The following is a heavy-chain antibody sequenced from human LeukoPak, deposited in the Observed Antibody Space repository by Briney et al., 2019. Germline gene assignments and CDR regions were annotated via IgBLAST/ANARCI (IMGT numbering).Heavy chain of an antibody. V-gene: IGHV4-59*08. CDR2: IYYSGST. Sequence: SETLSLTCTVSGGSISSYYWSWIRQPPGKGLEWIGYIYYSGSTNYNPSLKSRVTISVDTSKNQFSLKLSSVTAADTAVYYCARGNDSSSWYVDYWGQGTLVTVSS. CDR3: ARGNDSSSWYVDY. CDR1: GGSISSYY. D-gene: IGHD6-13*01. J-gene: IGHJ4*02.